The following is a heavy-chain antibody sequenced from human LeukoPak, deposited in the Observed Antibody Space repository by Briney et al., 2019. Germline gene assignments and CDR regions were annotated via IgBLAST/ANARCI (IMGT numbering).Heavy chain of an antibody. CDR1: GGSFSGYY. CDR3: ARAPGPVYQPIAWFDP. Sequence: PSETLSLTCAVYGGSFSGYYWSWIRKPPGKGLEWIGEINHSGSTNYNPSLKSRVTISVDTSKNQFSLKLSSVTAADTAVYYCARAPGPVYQPIAWFDPWGQGTLVTVSS. V-gene: IGHV4-34*01. J-gene: IGHJ5*02. D-gene: IGHD2-2*01. CDR2: INHSGST.